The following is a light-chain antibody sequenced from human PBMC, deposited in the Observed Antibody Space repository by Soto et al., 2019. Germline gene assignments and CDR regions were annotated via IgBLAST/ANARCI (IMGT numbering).Light chain of an antibody. J-gene: IGKJ1*01. V-gene: IGKV3-20*01. CDR3: QQYSTPPRT. CDR1: QSVSSY. CDR2: GAS. Sequence: EIVLTQSPGSLSLSPGERATLSCRASQSVSSYLAWYQQKPDQAPRLLIYGASSRATGFPDRFSGSGFGTDFSRTISRLEPEDSAVYYCQQYSTPPRTFGQGTKVEIK.